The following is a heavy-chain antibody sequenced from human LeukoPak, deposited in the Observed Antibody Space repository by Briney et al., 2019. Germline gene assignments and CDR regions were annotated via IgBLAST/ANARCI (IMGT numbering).Heavy chain of an antibody. CDR2: INHSGST. D-gene: IGHD6-19*01. V-gene: IGHV4-34*01. CDR1: GGSFSGYY. J-gene: IGHJ6*02. CDR3: ARVHSSGWFTTSSYYGMDV. Sequence: SETLPLTCAVYGGSFSGYYWSWIRQPPGKGLEWIGEINHSGSTNYNPSLKSRVTISVDTSKNQFSLKLSSVTAADTAVYYCARVHSSGWFTTSSYYGMDVWGQGTTVTVSS.